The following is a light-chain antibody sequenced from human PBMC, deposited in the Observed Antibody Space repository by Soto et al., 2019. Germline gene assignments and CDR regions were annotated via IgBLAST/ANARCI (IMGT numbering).Light chain of an antibody. CDR1: QSVSSN. CDR3: QHYNNWPPWT. V-gene: IGKV3-15*01. Sequence: EIVMTQSPATLSVSPGERATLSCRASQSVSSNLAWYQQKPGQPPRLLIYGASTRATGIPARFIGSGSGTEFTLPISSIQSEDFAVYYCQHYNNWPPWTFGQGTKVEIK. CDR2: GAS. J-gene: IGKJ1*01.